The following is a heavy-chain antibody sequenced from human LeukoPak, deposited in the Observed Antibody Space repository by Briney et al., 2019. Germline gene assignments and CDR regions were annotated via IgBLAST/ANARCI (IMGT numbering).Heavy chain of an antibody. CDR1: GGSINTSSYY. D-gene: IGHD5-18*01. Sequence: SETLSLTCTVSGGSINTSSYYWGWIRQPPGKGLEWIAIIYYSGSTYYNPSLKSRVTISVDMSKSQFSLKLSSVTAADTAVYYCARRFGYSYGYWFDPWGQGTPVTVSS. CDR2: IYYSGST. V-gene: IGHV4-39*01. CDR3: ARRFGYSYGYWFDP. J-gene: IGHJ5*02.